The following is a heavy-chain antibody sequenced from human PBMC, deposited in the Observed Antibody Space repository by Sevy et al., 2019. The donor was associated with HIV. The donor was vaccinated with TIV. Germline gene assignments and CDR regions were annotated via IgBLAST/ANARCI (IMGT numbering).Heavy chain of an antibody. D-gene: IGHD1-26*01. CDR3: ARVVGAWGAFDI. Sequence: SETLSLTCTVSGGSISSYYWSWIRQPPGKGLEWIGYIYYSGSTNHNPSLKSRVTISVDTSKNQFSLKLSSVTAADTAVYYCARVVGAWGAFDIWGQGTMVTVSS. V-gene: IGHV4-59*13. CDR2: IYYSGST. J-gene: IGHJ3*02. CDR1: GGSISSYY.